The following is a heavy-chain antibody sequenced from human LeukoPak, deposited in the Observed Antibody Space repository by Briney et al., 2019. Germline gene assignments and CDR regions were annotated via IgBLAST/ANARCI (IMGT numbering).Heavy chain of an antibody. V-gene: IGHV4-39*01. J-gene: IGHJ4*02. D-gene: IGHD3-22*01. CDR1: GGSISSSSYY. CDR2: LYYSGST. CDR3: ARRSLHDSKSNFDY. Sequence: SETLSLTCTVSGGSISSSSYYWDWIRQPPGKGLEWIGSLYYSGSTYYNPSLKSRVTISVDTSKNQFSLKLSSVTAADTAVFYLARRSLHDSKSNFDYWGQGALVTVSS.